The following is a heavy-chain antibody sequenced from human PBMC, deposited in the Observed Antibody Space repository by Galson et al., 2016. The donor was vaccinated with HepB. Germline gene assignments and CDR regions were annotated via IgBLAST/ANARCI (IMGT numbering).Heavy chain of an antibody. CDR1: GYTFTTYG. V-gene: IGHV1-18*01. CDR2: ITTVTGHT. CDR3: ARARDYYFYSMDV. Sequence: SVKVSCKASGYTFTTYGLSWVRQAPGQGLEWMGWITTVTGHTNYAQKFQGRVTMTTDTSTNTAYMELRSLRSDDPAVYYCARARDYYFYSMDVWGQGTTVTVSS. J-gene: IGHJ6*02.